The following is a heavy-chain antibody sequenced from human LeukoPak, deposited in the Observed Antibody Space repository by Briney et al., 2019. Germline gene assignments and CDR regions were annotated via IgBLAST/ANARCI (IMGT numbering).Heavy chain of an antibody. CDR2: INPSGGST. V-gene: IGHV1-46*01. J-gene: IGHJ5*02. CDR1: GYTFTSYG. D-gene: IGHD3/OR15-3a*01. CDR3: ARDGLEDSAGVAP. Sequence: ASVKVSCKASGYTFTSYGISWVRQAPGHGLEWMGIINPSGGSTSYAQKFQGRVTMTRDTSTSTVYMELSSLRSEDTAVYYCARDGLEDSAGVAPWGQGTLVTVSS.